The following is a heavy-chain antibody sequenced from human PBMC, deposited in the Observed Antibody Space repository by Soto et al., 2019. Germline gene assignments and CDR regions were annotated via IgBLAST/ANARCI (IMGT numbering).Heavy chain of an antibody. CDR3: TKDPKVDDWYFDL. CDR2: LSYDGSVK. V-gene: IGHV3-30*18. Sequence: QVQLVESGGGVVQPGRSLRLSCVASGFTFSDYGMHWVRQAPGKGLEWVAGLSYDGSVKYHADSVKGRFTISRDNSKNTLVLQMNGLIDEDTAVYYCTKDPKVDDWYFDLWGRGTLVTVSS. CDR1: GFTFSDYG. D-gene: IGHD2-15*01. J-gene: IGHJ2*01.